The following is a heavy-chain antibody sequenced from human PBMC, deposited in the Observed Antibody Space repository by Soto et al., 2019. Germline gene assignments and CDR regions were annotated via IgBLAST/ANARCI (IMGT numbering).Heavy chain of an antibody. CDR3: ARGDDILSCYYIGYYYYGMDV. Sequence: QVQLVQSGAEVKKPGSSVKVSCKASGGTFSSYAISWVRQAPGQGLEWMGGIIPIFGTANYAQKFQGRVTITADESTRTAYMERSSLRSEDTAVYYCARGDDILSCYYIGYYYYGMDVWGQGTTVTVSS. V-gene: IGHV1-69*01. J-gene: IGHJ6*02. D-gene: IGHD3-9*01. CDR2: IIPIFGTA. CDR1: GGTFSSYA.